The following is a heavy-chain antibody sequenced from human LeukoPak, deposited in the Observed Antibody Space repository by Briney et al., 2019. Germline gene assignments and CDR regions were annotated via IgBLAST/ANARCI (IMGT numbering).Heavy chain of an antibody. J-gene: IGHJ4*02. V-gene: IGHV1-46*01. CDR1: GYTFTSYY. CDR2: INPSGGST. Sequence: GASVKVSCKASGYTFTSYYMHWVRQAPGQGLEWMGIINPSGGSTSYAQKFQGRVTMTRDTSTSTVYMELSSLRSEDTPVYYCATWSPDDTFDYWGQGTLVTVSS. CDR3: ATWSPDDTFDY. D-gene: IGHD1-1*01.